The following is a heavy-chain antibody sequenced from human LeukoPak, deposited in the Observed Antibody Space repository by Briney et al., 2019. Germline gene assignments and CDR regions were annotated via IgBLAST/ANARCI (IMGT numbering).Heavy chain of an antibody. CDR1: GFIFSNFE. V-gene: IGHV3-7*03. CDR3: ARRPGCCSGGSCYPFDY. D-gene: IGHD2-15*01. J-gene: IGHJ4*02. Sequence: PGGSLRLSCAASGFIFSNFEMNWVRQAPGKGLEWVANINQDGGENYYVDSVKGRFTISRDNAKNSLYLQMNSLRAEDTAVYYCARRPGCCSGGSCYPFDYWGQGAVVTVSS. CDR2: INQDGGEN.